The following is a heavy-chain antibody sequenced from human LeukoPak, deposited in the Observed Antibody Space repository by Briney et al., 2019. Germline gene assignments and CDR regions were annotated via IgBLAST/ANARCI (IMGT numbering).Heavy chain of an antibody. Sequence: GGSLRLSCAASGFTFSSYSMNWVRQAPGKVLEWVAAISTTSGNIYYADSVKGRFTISRDNAKNSLYLQMNSLRVEDTAVYYCARDPGYSTGWYALDIWGQGTMVTVSS. D-gene: IGHD6-19*01. CDR3: ARDPGYSTGWYALDI. J-gene: IGHJ3*02. CDR2: ISTTSGNI. CDR1: GFTFSSYS. V-gene: IGHV3-21*01.